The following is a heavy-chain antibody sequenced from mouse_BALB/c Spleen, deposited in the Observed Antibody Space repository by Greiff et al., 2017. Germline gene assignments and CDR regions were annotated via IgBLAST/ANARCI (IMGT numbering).Heavy chain of an antibody. CDR1: GFTFSNYW. J-gene: IGHJ1*01. CDR3: TRRYGNYDWYFDV. V-gene: IGHV6-6*02. Sequence: EVKVEESGGGLVQPGGSMKLSCVASGFTFSNYWMNWVRQSPEKGLEWVAEIRLKSNNYATHYAESVKGRFTISRDDSKSSVYLQMNNLRAEDTGIYYCTRRYGNYDWYFDVWGAGTTVTVSS. D-gene: IGHD2-10*02. CDR2: IRLKSNNYAT.